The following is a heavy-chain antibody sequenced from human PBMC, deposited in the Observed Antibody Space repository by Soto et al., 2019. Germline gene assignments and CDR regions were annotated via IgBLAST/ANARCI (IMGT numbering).Heavy chain of an antibody. CDR2: ISYDGSNK. Sequence: QVQLVESGGGVVQPGRSLRLSCAASGFTFSSYAMHWVRQAPGKGLEWVAVISYDGSNKYYADSVKGRFTISRDNSKNPLYLQMNSLRAEDTAVYYCAKADSSGFYPYWGQGTLVTVSS. CDR3: AKADSSGFYPY. J-gene: IGHJ4*02. D-gene: IGHD3-22*01. CDR1: GFTFSSYA. V-gene: IGHV3-30-3*01.